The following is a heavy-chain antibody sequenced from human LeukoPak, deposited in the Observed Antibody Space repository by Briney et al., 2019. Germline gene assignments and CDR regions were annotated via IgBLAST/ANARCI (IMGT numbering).Heavy chain of an antibody. D-gene: IGHD6-13*01. CDR1: GGSLSNRFYY. CDR2: INYSGIT. J-gene: IGHJ4*02. CDR3: ARDEYSSSWYWGAAPPYYFDY. V-gene: IGHV4-39*07. Sequence: SETLSLTCTVSGGSLSNRFYYWGWLRQPPGTGLEWLGSINYSGITYYNPSLKSRVTISVDASKNQFSLKRSSVTAADTAVYYCARDEYSSSWYWGAAPPYYFDYWGQGTLVTVSS.